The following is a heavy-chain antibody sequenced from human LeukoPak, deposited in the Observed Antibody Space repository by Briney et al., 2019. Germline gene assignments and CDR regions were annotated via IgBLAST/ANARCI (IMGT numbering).Heavy chain of an antibody. D-gene: IGHD4-17*01. CDR1: GFIFSDYY. CDR2: ISSSGSTI. J-gene: IGHJ3*02. Sequence: PGGSLRLSCAASGFIFSDYYMSWIRQAPGKGLEWVSYISSSGSTIYYADSVKGRFTISRDNAKNSLYLQMNSLRAEDTAVYYCARDRLRVTTVTTFHAPDAFDIWGQGTMVTVSS. CDR3: ARDRLRVTTVTTFHAPDAFDI. V-gene: IGHV3-11*04.